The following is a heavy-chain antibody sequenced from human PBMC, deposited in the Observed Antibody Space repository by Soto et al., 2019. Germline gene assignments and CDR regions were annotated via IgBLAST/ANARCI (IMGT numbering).Heavy chain of an antibody. V-gene: IGHV3-48*02. CDR2: ISSSSSTI. Sequence: EVQLVESGGGLVQPGGSLRLSCAASGFTFSSYSMNWVRQAPGKGLEWVSYISSSSSTIYYADSVKGRFTISRDNAKNSLYLQMNRLRDEDTAVYYCARDRDCSSTSCRKNNWFDPWGQGTLVAVSS. CDR3: ARDRDCSSTSCRKNNWFDP. CDR1: GFTFSSYS. J-gene: IGHJ5*02. D-gene: IGHD2-2*01.